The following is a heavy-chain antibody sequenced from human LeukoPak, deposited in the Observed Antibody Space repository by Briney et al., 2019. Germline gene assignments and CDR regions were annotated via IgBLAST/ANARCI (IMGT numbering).Heavy chain of an antibody. V-gene: IGHV4-59*08. J-gene: IGHJ4*02. CDR3: ARRLDNNWDFDY. CDR2: IYSSGRT. CDR1: GGSISNYY. D-gene: IGHD1-1*01. Sequence: SETLSLTCTVSGGSISNYYWSWIGQPPGKGLDWIGYIYSSGRTNYNPSLKSRVAISVDLSKNQFSLNLSSVTAADTAVHYCARRLDNNWDFDYWGQGTLVTVSS.